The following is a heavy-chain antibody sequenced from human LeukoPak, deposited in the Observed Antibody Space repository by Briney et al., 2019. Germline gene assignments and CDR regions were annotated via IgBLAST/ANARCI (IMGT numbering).Heavy chain of an antibody. Sequence: GGSLRLSCAASGFIFNTYDMHWVRQAPGKGLEWVAVIWYDGSDKYYADSVKGRFTISRDNSKNTLYLQMNSLRAEDTAIYYCARAEVAGARTDYWGQGGLVTVSS. CDR2: IWYDGSDK. J-gene: IGHJ4*02. D-gene: IGHD6-19*01. CDR1: GFIFNTYD. V-gene: IGHV3-33*01. CDR3: ARAEVAGARTDY.